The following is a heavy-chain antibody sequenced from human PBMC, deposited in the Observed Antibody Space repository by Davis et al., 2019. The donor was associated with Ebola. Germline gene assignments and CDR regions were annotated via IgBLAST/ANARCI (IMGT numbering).Heavy chain of an antibody. Sequence: SETLSLTCTVSGGSISSYYWSWIRQPPGKGLEWIGYIYYSGSTNYNPSLKSRVTISVDTSKNQFSLKLSSVTAADTAVYYCARLRGGSGRHRPDYWGQGTLVTVSS. V-gene: IGHV4-59*08. J-gene: IGHJ4*02. CDR1: GGSISSYY. CDR2: IYYSGST. CDR3: ARLRGGSGRHRPDY. D-gene: IGHD3-10*01.